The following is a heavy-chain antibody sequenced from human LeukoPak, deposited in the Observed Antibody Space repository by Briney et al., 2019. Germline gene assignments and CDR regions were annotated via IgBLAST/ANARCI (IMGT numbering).Heavy chain of an antibody. CDR2: IYYSGST. D-gene: IGHD3-3*01. V-gene: IGHV4-39*07. CDR3: ARGYFDGDPGYMDV. Sequence: SETLSLTCTVSGGSISSSSYYWGWIRQPPGKGLEWIGSIYYSGSTNYNPSLKSRVTISVDTSKNQFSLKLSSVTAADTAVYYCARGYFDGDPGYMDVWGKGTTVTVSS. CDR1: GGSISSSSYY. J-gene: IGHJ6*03.